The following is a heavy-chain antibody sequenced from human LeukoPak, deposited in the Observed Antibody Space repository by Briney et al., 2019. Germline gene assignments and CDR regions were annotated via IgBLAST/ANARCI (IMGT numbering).Heavy chain of an antibody. CDR1: GFTFSSYG. CDR3: SWDHTGKEDI. D-gene: IGHD2-8*02. J-gene: IGHJ3*02. V-gene: IGHV3-23*01. CDR2: ISGSGGNT. Sequence: PGRSLRLSCAASGFTFSSYGMHWVRQAPGKGLEWVSDISGSGGNTYYAGSVKGRFTISRDNAKNTLYLQMNSLRADDTAVYYCSWDHTGKEDIWGQGTMVTVSS.